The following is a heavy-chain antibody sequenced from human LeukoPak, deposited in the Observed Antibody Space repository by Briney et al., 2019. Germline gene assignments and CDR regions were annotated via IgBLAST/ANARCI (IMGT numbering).Heavy chain of an antibody. D-gene: IGHD5-18*01. V-gene: IGHV4-39*07. CDR2: IYYSGST. CDR1: GGSISSSSYY. CDR3: ARAREGYSMGYFDY. J-gene: IGHJ4*02. Sequence: SETLSLTCTVSGGSISSSSYYWGWIRQPPGKGLEWIGSIYYSGSTYYNPSLKSRVTISVDTSKNQFSLKLSSVTAADTAVYYCARAREGYSMGYFDYWGQGALVTVSS.